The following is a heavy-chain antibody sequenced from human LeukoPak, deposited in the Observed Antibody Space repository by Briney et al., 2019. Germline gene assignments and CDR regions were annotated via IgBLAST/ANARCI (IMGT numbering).Heavy chain of an antibody. J-gene: IGHJ4*02. Sequence: ASVKVSCKASGYTFNSYGFHWVRQAPGQGLEWMGWISAYNGNTNYAQKLQGRVTMTTDTSTSTAYMELRSLRSDDTAVYYCAREANPPLRYFDWLSSAWYFDYWGQGTLVTVSS. CDR1: GYTFNSYG. D-gene: IGHD3-9*01. CDR3: AREANPPLRYFDWLSSAWYFDY. V-gene: IGHV1-18*01. CDR2: ISAYNGNT.